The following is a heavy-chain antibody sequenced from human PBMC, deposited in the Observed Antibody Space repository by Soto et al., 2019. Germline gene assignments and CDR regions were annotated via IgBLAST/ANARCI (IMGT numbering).Heavy chain of an antibody. CDR3: AKDLIAAAGGYFDY. V-gene: IGHV3-21*01. CDR1: GFPLEKYG. CDR2: ISFSGDYI. D-gene: IGHD6-13*01. J-gene: IGHJ4*02. Sequence: PGGSLRLSCAVSGFPLEKYGMNWVRQAPGKGLEWVSSISFSGDYIYYADSVKGRFTISRDNARNSLYLQMNRLGVDDTALYFCAKDLIAAAGGYFDYWGQGTLVT.